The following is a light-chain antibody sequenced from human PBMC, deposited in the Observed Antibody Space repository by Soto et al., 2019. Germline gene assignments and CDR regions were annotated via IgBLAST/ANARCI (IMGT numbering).Light chain of an antibody. CDR1: QSIGTY. CDR2: GAS. J-gene: IGKJ4*02. V-gene: IGKV1-39*01. CDR3: QESYTTALT. Sequence: DLQLTQSPSSLSASVGDRVTITCRASQSIGTYLNWYQQKPGKGPTLLIYGASNLQSGVPSRFSGSGSGTDFTLNISSLQPEELACYYGQESYTTALTFGGGTKVETK.